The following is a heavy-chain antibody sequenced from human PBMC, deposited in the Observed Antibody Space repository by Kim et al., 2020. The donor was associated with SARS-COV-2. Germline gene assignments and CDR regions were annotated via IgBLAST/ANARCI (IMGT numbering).Heavy chain of an antibody. CDR3: ARVSLSGWQIDDAFDI. J-gene: IGHJ3*02. V-gene: IGHV4-61*02. CDR2: IYTSGST. CDR1: GGSISSGSYY. D-gene: IGHD6-19*01. Sequence: SETLSLTCTVSGGSISSGSYYWSWIRQPAGKGLEWIGRIYTSGSTNYNPSLKSRVTISVDTSKNQFSLKLSSVTAADTAVYYCARVSLSGWQIDDAFDIWGQGTMVTVSS.